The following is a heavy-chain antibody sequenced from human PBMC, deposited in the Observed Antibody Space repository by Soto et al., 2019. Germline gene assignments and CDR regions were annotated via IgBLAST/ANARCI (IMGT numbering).Heavy chain of an antibody. CDR2: IIPIFGTT. Sequence: QVQLVQSGAEVKKPGSSVRVSCKASEASFSSYALSWVRQAPGQGLEWMGWIIPIFGTTNHAQKFQGRVTVTADESTSTAYMELSSLRSEDTAVYYCARAVYTSSWYATRFDYWGQGTLVTVSS. D-gene: IGHD6-13*01. V-gene: IGHV1-69*12. J-gene: IGHJ4*02. CDR3: ARAVYTSSWYATRFDY. CDR1: EASFSSYA.